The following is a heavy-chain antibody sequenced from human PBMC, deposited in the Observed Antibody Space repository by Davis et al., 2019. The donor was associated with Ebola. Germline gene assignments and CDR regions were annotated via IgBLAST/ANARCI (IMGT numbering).Heavy chain of an antibody. CDR3: ARRLGSNSNFDS. D-gene: IGHD4-23*01. CDR2: IYYSGST. Sequence: MPSETLSLTCTVSGGSISSYYWSWIRQPPGGGLEWIGSIYYSGSTNYNPSLKSRVTMSVDTSKNQFSLGLIFVTAADTAVYYCARRLGSNSNFDSWGQGTLVTVSS. V-gene: IGHV4-59*08. CDR1: GGSISSYY. J-gene: IGHJ4*02.